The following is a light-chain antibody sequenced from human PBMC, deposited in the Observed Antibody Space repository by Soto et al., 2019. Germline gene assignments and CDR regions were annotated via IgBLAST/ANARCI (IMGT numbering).Light chain of an antibody. Sequence: DIPMTQSPPSLSASVGDRVTITCRASQSITTYLNWYQQKPGKAPNLLIYGASSLHSGVPSRFSGSGSGTDFTLTISSLQPEDFATYLCQQSYSTPYTFGQGTKLEIK. CDR3: QQSYSTPYT. CDR1: QSITTY. V-gene: IGKV1-39*01. CDR2: GAS. J-gene: IGKJ2*01.